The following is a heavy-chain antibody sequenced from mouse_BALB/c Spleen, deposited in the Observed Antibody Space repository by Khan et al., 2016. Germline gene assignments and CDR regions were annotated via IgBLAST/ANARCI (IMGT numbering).Heavy chain of an antibody. D-gene: IGHD1-1*01. CDR3: SIVYYYGSSSFYFDY. CDR2: ISSGGSYT. V-gene: IGHV5-9*02. CDR1: GFDFSTYD. Sequence: EVELVESGGGLVKPGGSLKLSCAASGFDFSTYDMSWVRQTPEKRLEWVATISSGGSYTFYPDSVKGRFTISRHNARDTLYLQMSSLRSEDTALYYCSIVYYYGSSSFYFDYWGQGTSLTVSS. J-gene: IGHJ2*02.